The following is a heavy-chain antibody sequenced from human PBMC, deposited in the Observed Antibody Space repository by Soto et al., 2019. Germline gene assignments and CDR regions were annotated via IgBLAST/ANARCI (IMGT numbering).Heavy chain of an antibody. Sequence: ASVKVSCKVSGYTLTELSMHWVRQAPGKGLEWMGGFDPEDGETIYAQKFQGRVTMTEDTSTDTAYMELSSLRSEDTAVYYCATNLRSSWLIDYWGQGTLVSGSS. CDR1: GYTLTELS. D-gene: IGHD6-13*01. V-gene: IGHV1-24*01. CDR3: ATNLRSSWLIDY. J-gene: IGHJ4*02. CDR2: FDPEDGET.